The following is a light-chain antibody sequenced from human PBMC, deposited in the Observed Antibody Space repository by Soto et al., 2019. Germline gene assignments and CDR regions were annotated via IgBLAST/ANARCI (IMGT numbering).Light chain of an antibody. CDR1: QGISSW. J-gene: IGKJ5*01. CDR3: QQYNTYST. V-gene: IGKV1D-16*01. CDR2: AAS. Sequence: DIQMIQSPSSVSASVGDTVTIACRASQGISSWLAWYQHKPGKVPKLLIYAASSLLSGVPSRFSGSGYGTDFTLTISSLQPEDFATYYCQQYNTYSTFGQGTRLEN.